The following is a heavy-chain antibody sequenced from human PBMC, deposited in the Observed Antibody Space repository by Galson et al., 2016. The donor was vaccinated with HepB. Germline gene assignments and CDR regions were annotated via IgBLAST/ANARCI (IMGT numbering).Heavy chain of an antibody. V-gene: IGHV1-46*01. CDR1: GYTFTSNY. CDR3: ARDNGIAVTRTWGYYFDY. Sequence: SVKVSCKASGYTFTSNYIHRVRQAPGQGLEWMGLINPSGGGTSYAQKFQGRVTMTRDTSTSTVYMELSSLRSEDTAVYYCARDNGIAVTRTWGYYFDYWGQGTLVAVAS. CDR2: INPSGGGT. J-gene: IGHJ4*02. D-gene: IGHD6-19*01.